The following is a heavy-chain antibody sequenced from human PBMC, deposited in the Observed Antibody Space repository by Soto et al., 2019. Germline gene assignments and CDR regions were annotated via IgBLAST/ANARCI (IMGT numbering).Heavy chain of an antibody. D-gene: IGHD3-22*01. CDR2: IIPIFGTA. V-gene: IGHV1-69*13. CDR3: AYDSSGYVGDY. Sequence: GASVKVSCKASGGTFSSYAISWVRQAPGQGLEWMGGIIPIFGTANYAQKFQGRVTITADESTSTAYMGLSSLRSEDTAVHYCAYDSSGYVGDYWGQGTLVTVSS. J-gene: IGHJ4*02. CDR1: GGTFSSYA.